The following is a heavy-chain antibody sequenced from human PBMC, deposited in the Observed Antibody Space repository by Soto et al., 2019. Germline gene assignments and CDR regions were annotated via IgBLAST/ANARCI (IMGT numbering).Heavy chain of an antibody. CDR1: GGSISSYY. D-gene: IGHD3-22*01. V-gene: IGHV4-4*07. J-gene: IGHJ4*02. Sequence: KTSETLSLTCTVSGGSISSYYWSWIRQPAGKGLEWIGRIYTSGSTNYNPSLKSRVTMSVDTSKNQFSLKLSSVTAADTAVYYCARESAYYYDSSGLVSPHIFDYWGQGTLVTVSS. CDR3: ARESAYYYDSSGLVSPHIFDY. CDR2: IYTSGST.